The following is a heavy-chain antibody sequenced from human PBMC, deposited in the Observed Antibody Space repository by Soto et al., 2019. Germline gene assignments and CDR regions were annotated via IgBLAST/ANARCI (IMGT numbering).Heavy chain of an antibody. CDR2: INSDVSST. Sequence: GGSLRLSCAASGFTFSSYWMHWVRQAPGKGLVWVSRINSDVSSTSYADSVKGRFTISRDNAKNTLYLQMNSLRAEDTAVYYCARASPTRINWDADAFDIWGQGTMVTVSS. J-gene: IGHJ3*02. CDR1: GFTFSSYW. D-gene: IGHD7-27*01. V-gene: IGHV3-74*01. CDR3: ARASPTRINWDADAFDI.